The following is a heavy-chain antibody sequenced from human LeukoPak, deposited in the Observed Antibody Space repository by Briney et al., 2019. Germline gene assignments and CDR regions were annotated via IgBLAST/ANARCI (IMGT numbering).Heavy chain of an antibody. D-gene: IGHD2/OR15-2a*01. V-gene: IGHV4-59*12. CDR3: ASSRESVRTGAQNSSYYYYGMDV. CDR2: IYYSGST. Sequence: SETLSLTCTVSGGSISSYYWSWIRQPPGKGLEWIGYIYYSGSTNYNPSLKSRVTISVDTSKNQFSLQLNSVTPEDTAVYYCASSRESVRTGAQNSSYYYYGMDVWGQGTTVTVSS. J-gene: IGHJ6*02. CDR1: GGSISSYY.